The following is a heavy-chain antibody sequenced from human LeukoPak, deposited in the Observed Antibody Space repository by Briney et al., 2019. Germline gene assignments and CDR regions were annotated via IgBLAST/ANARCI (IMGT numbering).Heavy chain of an antibody. CDR1: GYTFTTYW. J-gene: IGHJ3*02. CDR3: ARPEDSGYAFDAFDI. D-gene: IGHD5-12*01. V-gene: IGHV5-51*01. Sequence: GGSLKISCQGSGYTFTTYWIGWVRQMPGKGLEWMGIIYPRDSDTRYSPSFQGQVTISADKSISTAYLQWSSLKASDTAMYYCARPEDSGYAFDAFDIWGQGTMVTVSS. CDR2: IYPRDSDT.